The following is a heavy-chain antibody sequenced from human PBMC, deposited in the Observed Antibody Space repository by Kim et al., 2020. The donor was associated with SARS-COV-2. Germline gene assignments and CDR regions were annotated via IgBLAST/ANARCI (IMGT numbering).Heavy chain of an antibody. CDR1: GGSFSGYY. CDR2: INHSGST. Sequence: SETLSLTCAVYGGSFSGYYWSWIRQPPGKGLEWIGEINHSGSTNYNPSLKSRVTISVDTSKNQFSLKLSSVTAADTAVYYCARAPYVRLRRSFDYWGQGTLVTVSS. CDR3: ARAPYVRLRRSFDY. V-gene: IGHV4-34*01. J-gene: IGHJ4*02. D-gene: IGHD4-17*01.